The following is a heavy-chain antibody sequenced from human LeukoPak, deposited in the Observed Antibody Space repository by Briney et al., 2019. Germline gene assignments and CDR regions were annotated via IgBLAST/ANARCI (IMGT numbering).Heavy chain of an antibody. J-gene: IGHJ4*02. CDR2: IYYSGST. D-gene: IGHD3-10*01. V-gene: IGHV4-59*01. CDR1: GGSISSYY. CDR3: ARVLVRGVIRGIDY. Sequence: PSETLSLTCTVSGGSISSYYWSWIRQPPGKGLEWIGYIYYSGSTNYNPSLKSRVTISVDTSKNQFSLKLSSVTAADTAVYYCARVLVRGVIRGIDYWGQGTLVTVSS.